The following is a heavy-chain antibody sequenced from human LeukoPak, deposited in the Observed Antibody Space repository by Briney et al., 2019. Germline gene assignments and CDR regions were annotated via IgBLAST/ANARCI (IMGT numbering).Heavy chain of an antibody. V-gene: IGHV3-23*01. CDR3: TKGGHGDY. D-gene: IGHD2-21*02. CDR2: LSGDGSDT. Sequence: GGSLRLSCQASRFPFSTFPMSWVRQAPGKGLEWVSTLSGDGSDTYYADSVKGRFTISRDTSKNTLFLQMNSLRADDTAIYYCTKGGHGDYWGQGTMVTVSS. J-gene: IGHJ4*02. CDR1: RFPFSTFP.